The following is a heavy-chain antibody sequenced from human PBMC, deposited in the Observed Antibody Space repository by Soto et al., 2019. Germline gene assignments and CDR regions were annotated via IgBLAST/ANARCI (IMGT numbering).Heavy chain of an antibody. CDR3: ARDNDLLGIRDD. J-gene: IGHJ4*02. Sequence: QVQLQESGPGLFKPSETLSLPYTVSGCSFSSGSYCYIWLRQPPGQGLQWLGNVSDSGNTNYNSSIKSRVTISVDTSKTQFSLTVSSLSAADTAVYYCARDNDLLGIRDDWGQVNLVTVSS. D-gene: IGHD7-27*01. V-gene: IGHV4-61*01. CDR1: GCSFSSGSYC. CDR2: VSDSGNT.